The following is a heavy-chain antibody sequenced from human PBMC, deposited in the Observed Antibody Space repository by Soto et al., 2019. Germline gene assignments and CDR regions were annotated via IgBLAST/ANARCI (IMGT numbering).Heavy chain of an antibody. CDR3: ATDAGYYEGWNGCSFDY. D-gene: IGHD3-3*01. Sequence: PGGSLRLSCAASEFTFSNYAMSWVRQAPGKGLEWVSAISYGGGTTYYADSVKGRFTISRDNSKNTLYLQMNSLRAEDTAVYYCATDAGYYEGWNGCSFDYWGQRTLVTVSS. V-gene: IGHV3-23*01. CDR2: ISYGGGTT. CDR1: EFTFSNYA. J-gene: IGHJ4*02.